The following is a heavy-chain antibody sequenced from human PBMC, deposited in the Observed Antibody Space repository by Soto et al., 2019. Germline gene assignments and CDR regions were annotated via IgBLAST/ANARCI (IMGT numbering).Heavy chain of an antibody. J-gene: IGHJ5*02. CDR1: GYTFTSYY. D-gene: IGHD3-3*01. V-gene: IGHV1-46*03. Sequence: GASVKVSCKASGYTFTSYYMHWVRQAPGQGLEWMGIINPSGGSTSYAQKFQGRVTMTRDTSTSTVYMELSSLRSEDTAVYYCARDYDFWSGYSRLSSRWFDPWGQGTLVTVSS. CDR3: ARDYDFWSGYSRLSSRWFDP. CDR2: INPSGGST.